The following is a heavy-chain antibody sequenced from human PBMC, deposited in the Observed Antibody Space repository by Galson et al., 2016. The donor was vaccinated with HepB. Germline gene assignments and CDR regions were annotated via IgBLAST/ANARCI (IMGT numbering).Heavy chain of an antibody. V-gene: IGHV4-59*01. CDR2: IYSAGST. CDR3: ARLLRFGSGPYHFAMDV. CDR1: GDSMSDFY. D-gene: IGHD3-10*01. Sequence: SETLSLTCTVSGDSMSDFYWTWIRQSPGKGLEYIGYIYSAGSTNYNPSLKSRVTISGDTSKSQFSLRVTSMTAADTAVYYCARLLRFGSGPYHFAMDVWGQGTPVTVSS. J-gene: IGHJ6*02.